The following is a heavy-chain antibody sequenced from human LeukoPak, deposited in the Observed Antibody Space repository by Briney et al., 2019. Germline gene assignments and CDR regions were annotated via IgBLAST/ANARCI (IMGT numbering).Heavy chain of an antibody. CDR3: ASLSLGHY. J-gene: IGHJ4*02. V-gene: IGHV3-53*01. CDR2: IYSGGST. Sequence: GGSLRLSCAASGFTVSNNYMSWVRQAPGKGLEWVSVIYSGGSTYYADSVKGRFTISRDTSKNTLSLQMNSLRAEDAAVYYCASLSLGHYWGQGTLVTVSS. D-gene: IGHD6-6*01. CDR1: GFTVSNNY.